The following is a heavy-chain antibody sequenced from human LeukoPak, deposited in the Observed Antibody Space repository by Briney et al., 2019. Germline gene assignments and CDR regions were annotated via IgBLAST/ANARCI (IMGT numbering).Heavy chain of an antibody. V-gene: IGHV3-30*03. J-gene: IGHJ3*02. CDR2: ISYDGSNK. D-gene: IGHD6-19*01. CDR3: ARDQRLVRGNAFDI. CDR1: GFTFSSYA. Sequence: GGSLRLSCAASGFTFSSYAMHWVRQAPGKGLEWVAVISYDGSNKYYADSVKGRFTISRDNSKNTLYLQMNSLRAEDTAVYYCARDQRLVRGNAFDIWGQGTMVTVSS.